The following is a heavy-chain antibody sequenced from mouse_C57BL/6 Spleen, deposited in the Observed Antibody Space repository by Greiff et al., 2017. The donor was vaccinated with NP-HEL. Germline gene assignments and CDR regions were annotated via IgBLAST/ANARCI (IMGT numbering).Heavy chain of an antibody. D-gene: IGHD2-3*01. V-gene: IGHV3-6*01. CDR1: GYSITSGYY. J-gene: IGHJ3*01. CDR2: ISYDGSN. CDR3: ASGGIYDGYYQAWFAY. Sequence: EVKLMESGPGLVKPSQSLSLTCSVTGYSITSGYYWNWIRQLPGNKLEWMGYISYDGSNNYNPSLKNRNSITRDTSKNQFFLKLNSVTTEDTATYYCASGGIYDGYYQAWFAYWGQGTLVTVSA.